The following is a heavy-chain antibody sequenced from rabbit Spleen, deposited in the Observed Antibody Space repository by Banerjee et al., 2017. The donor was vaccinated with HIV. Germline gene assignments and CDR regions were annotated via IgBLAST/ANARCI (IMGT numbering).Heavy chain of an antibody. CDR1: GIDFTNYY. Sequence: QLTETGGGLVQPGGSLTLSCKASGIDFTNYYISWVRQAPGKGLEWIGIIYAAKGSTDYASWVNGRFTISSDNAQSTVDLKMTSLTAADTATYFCARDGVGGSYFALWGQGTLVTVS. CDR2: IYAAKGST. D-gene: IGHD8-1*01. V-gene: IGHV1S7*01. J-gene: IGHJ3*01. CDR3: ARDGVGGSYFAL.